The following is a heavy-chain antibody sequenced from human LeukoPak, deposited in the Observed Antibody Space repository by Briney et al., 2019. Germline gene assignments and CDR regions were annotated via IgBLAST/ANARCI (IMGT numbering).Heavy chain of an antibody. CDR2: IYSGGST. CDR3: AREGVRGVIIGAFDI. Sequence: PGGSLRLSCAASEFSVGSNYMTWVRQAPGKGLEWVSLIYSGGSTYYADSVKGRFTISRDNSKNTLYLQMNSLRAEDTAVYYCAREGVRGVIIGAFDIWGQGTMVTVSS. CDR1: EFSVGSNY. J-gene: IGHJ3*02. D-gene: IGHD3-10*01. V-gene: IGHV3-66*01.